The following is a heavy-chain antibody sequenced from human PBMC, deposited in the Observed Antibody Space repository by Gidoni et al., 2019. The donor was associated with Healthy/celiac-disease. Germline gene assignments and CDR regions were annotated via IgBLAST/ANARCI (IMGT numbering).Heavy chain of an antibody. CDR1: GGSISSGGYY. CDR3: ARKYYYDSSGYYPDDAFDI. D-gene: IGHD3-22*01. CDR2: IYYSGST. J-gene: IGHJ3*02. Sequence: QVQLQESGPGLVKPSQTLSLTCTVSGGSISSGGYYWSWIRQHPGKGLEWIGYIYYSGSTYYNPSLKSRVTISVDTSKNQFSLKLSSVTAADTAVYYCARKYYYDSSGYYPDDAFDIWGQGTMVTVSS. V-gene: IGHV4-31*03.